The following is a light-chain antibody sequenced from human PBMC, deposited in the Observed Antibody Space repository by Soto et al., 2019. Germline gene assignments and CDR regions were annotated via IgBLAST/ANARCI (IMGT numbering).Light chain of an antibody. CDR1: SSNIGAGYD. CDR3: QSYDSSLGGNYV. J-gene: IGLJ1*01. Sequence: SVLSQPPSVSGAPGQRVTISCTGSSSNIGAGYDAHCFQQVPGTAPKLLIYGSTNRPSGVPDRFSGSKSGTSASLAITGLQAEDEADYYCQSYDSSLGGNYVFGTGTKVTVL. CDR2: GST. V-gene: IGLV1-40*01.